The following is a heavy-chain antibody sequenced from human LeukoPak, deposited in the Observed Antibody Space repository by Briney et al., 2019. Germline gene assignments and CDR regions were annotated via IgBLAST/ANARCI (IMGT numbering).Heavy chain of an antibody. D-gene: IGHD3-22*01. CDR3: VKRAEDSSGYYLYYFDY. CDR1: GFPFNKYA. V-gene: IGHV3-23*01. J-gene: IGHJ4*02. CDR2: ISAATGTT. Sequence: PGGSLRLSCAASGFPFNKYAMSWVHQAPGKGLEWVSSISAATGTTYYAGSVRGRFSISRDNSQNTLYLQMNSLRAEDTAVYFCVKRAEDSSGYYLYYFDYWGQGTLVTVSS.